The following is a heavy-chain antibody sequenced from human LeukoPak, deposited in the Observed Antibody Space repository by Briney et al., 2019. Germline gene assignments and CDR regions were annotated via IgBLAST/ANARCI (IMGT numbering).Heavy chain of an antibody. Sequence: GGSLRLSCAASGFTFSNAWMSWVRQAPGKGLEWVSAISRSGFTTHYADSVRGRFTISRDNFKNTLYLRMNSLRAEDTAVYYCARDNDVYCSSTSCLGWDYWGQGTLVTVSS. D-gene: IGHD2-2*01. J-gene: IGHJ4*02. CDR3: ARDNDVYCSSTSCLGWDY. CDR1: GFTFSNAW. CDR2: ISRSGFTT. V-gene: IGHV3-23*01.